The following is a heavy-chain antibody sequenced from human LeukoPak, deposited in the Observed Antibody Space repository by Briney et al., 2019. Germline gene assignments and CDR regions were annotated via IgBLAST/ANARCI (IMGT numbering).Heavy chain of an antibody. CDR1: GGTFSSYA. Sequence: SVKVSCKASGGTFSSYAISWVRQAPGQGLEWMGRIIPILGIANYAQKFQGRVTITADKSTSAAYMELSSLRSEDTAVYYCARGDHSMLDAFDIWGQGTMVTVSS. V-gene: IGHV1-69*04. D-gene: IGHD2-8*01. CDR3: ARGDHSMLDAFDI. J-gene: IGHJ3*02. CDR2: IIPILGIA.